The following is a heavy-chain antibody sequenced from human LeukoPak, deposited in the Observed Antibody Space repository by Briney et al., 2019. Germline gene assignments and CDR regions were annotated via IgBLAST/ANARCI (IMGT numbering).Heavy chain of an antibody. CDR3: ARLKAVAGMNLPTDY. CDR1: GFTFSSYG. Sequence: PGGSLRLSCAASGFTFSSYGMHWVRQAPGKGLEWVASISSSTAYTSYADSVKGRFTISRDNSKNTLYLQMNSLRAEDTAVYYCARLKAVAGMNLPTDYWGQGTLVTVSS. V-gene: IGHV3-21*01. CDR2: ISSSTAYT. J-gene: IGHJ4*02. D-gene: IGHD6-19*01.